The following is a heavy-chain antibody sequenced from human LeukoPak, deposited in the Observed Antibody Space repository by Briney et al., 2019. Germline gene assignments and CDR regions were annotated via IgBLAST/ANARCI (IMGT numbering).Heavy chain of an antibody. Sequence: PSQTLCLTCTVSGGSISSGSYYWSWIRQPAGKGLEWIGRIYTSGSTNYNPSLKSRVTMSVDTSKNQSSLKLSSVTAADTAVYYCAREDFDCSSTSCYIRDYYYYYMDVWGKGTTVTVSS. CDR2: IYTSGST. J-gene: IGHJ6*03. CDR1: GGSISSGSYY. D-gene: IGHD2-2*02. CDR3: AREDFDCSSTSCYIRDYYYYYMDV. V-gene: IGHV4-61*02.